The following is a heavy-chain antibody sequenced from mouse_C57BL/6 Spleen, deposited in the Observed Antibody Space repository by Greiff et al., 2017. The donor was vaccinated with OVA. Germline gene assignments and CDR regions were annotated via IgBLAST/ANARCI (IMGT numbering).Heavy chain of an antibody. J-gene: IGHJ1*03. Sequence: VQLQQSGAELVRPGASVKLSCTASGFNIKDDYMHWVKQRPEQGLEWIGWIDPENGDTEYASKFQGKATITADTSSTTAYLQLSSLTSEDTAFYYCTTDYGSSTGYFDVWGTGTTVTVSS. CDR3: TTDYGSSTGYFDV. D-gene: IGHD1-1*01. V-gene: IGHV14-4*01. CDR2: IDPENGDT. CDR1: GFNIKDDY.